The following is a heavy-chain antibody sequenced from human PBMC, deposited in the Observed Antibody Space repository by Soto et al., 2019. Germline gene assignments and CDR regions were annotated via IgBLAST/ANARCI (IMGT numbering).Heavy chain of an antibody. V-gene: IGHV1-69*08. Sequence: QVQLVQSGAEVKKPGSSVKVSCKASGGTFSSYTISWVRQAPGQGLEWMGRIIPILGIANYAQKFQGRVTITADKSTSKAYMEMSSLRSEDTAVYYCARDRYYYGSGSYATDYWGQGTLVTVSS. CDR2: IIPILGIA. D-gene: IGHD3-10*01. J-gene: IGHJ4*02. CDR1: GGTFSSYT. CDR3: ARDRYYYGSGSYATDY.